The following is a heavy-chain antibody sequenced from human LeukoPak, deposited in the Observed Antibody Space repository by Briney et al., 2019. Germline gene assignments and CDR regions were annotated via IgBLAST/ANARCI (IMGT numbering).Heavy chain of an antibody. CDR2: IYYSGST. J-gene: IGHJ4*02. CDR1: GGSISSYY. V-gene: IGHV4-59*01. Sequence: SETLSLTCTVSGGSISSYYWSWIRQPPGKGLEWIGYIYYSGSTNYNPSLKSRVTISVDTSKNQFSLKLSSVTAADTAMYYCARDHRDFVYWGQGTLVTVSS. CDR3: ARDHRDFVY.